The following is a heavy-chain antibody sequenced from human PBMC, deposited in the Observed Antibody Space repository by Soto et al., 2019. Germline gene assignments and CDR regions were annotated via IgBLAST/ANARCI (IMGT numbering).Heavy chain of an antibody. J-gene: IGHJ4*02. D-gene: IGHD3-9*01. V-gene: IGHV1-2*04. CDR2: INPNSGGT. CDR1: GYTFTGYY. CDR3: ARSTVGNYDILTPFDY. Sequence: ASVKVSCKASGYTFTGYYMHWVRQAPGQGLEWMGWINPNSGGTNYAQKFQGWVTTTRDTSISTAYMELSRLRSDDTAVYYCARSTVGNYDILTPFDYWGQGTLVTVSS.